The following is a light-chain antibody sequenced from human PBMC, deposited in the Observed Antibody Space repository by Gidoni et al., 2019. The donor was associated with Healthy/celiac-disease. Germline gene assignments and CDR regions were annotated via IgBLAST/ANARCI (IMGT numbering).Light chain of an antibody. V-gene: IGKV3-15*01. J-gene: IGKJ4*01. CDR1: QSVSSN. Sequence: DIVMTQSPATLSVSPGERATLSCRASQSVSSNLAWYQQTPGQAPRLLIYGASTRATGIPARFSGRGSGTEFTLTISSLQSEDFAVYYCQQYNNWPPRITFGGGTKVEIK. CDR3: QQYNNWPPRIT. CDR2: GAS.